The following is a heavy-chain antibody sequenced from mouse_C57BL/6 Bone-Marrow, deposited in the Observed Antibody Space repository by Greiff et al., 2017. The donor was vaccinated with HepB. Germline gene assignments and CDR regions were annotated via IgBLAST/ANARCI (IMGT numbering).Heavy chain of an antibody. CDR2: IYPRSGNT. CDR3: ARRGSSYGYWYFDV. CDR1: GYTFTSYG. D-gene: IGHD1-1*01. V-gene: IGHV1-81*01. Sequence: VQLQQSGAELARPGASVKLSCKASGYTFTSYGISWVKQRTGQGLEWIGEIYPRSGNTYYNEKFKGKATLTADKSSSTAYMELRSLTSEDSAVYFCARRGSSYGYWYFDVWGTGTTVTASS. J-gene: IGHJ1*03.